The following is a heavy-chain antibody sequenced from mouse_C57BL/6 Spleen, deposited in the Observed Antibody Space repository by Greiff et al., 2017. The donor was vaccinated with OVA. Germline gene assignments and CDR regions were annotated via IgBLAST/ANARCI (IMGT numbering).Heavy chain of an antibody. CDR1: GYAFSSYW. Sequence: VQLQQSGAELVKPGASVKISCKASGYAFSSYWMNWVKQRPGKGLEWIGKIYPGDGDTKYTGKFKGKATLTADKSSSPAYMQLSSLTSEDSAVYFCARRETGTIWFAYWGQGALVTAAA. J-gene: IGHJ3*01. CDR2: IYPGDGDT. CDR3: ARRETGTIWFAY. V-gene: IGHV1-80*01. D-gene: IGHD4-1*01.